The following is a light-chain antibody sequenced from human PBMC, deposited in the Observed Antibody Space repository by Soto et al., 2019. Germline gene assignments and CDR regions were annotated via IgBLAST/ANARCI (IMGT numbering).Light chain of an antibody. CDR3: QQYGSSLWT. CDR1: QSVSSSY. Sequence: ELVLTQSPGTLSLSPGERATLSCRASQSVSSSYLVWYQQKPGQAPRLLIYCASSSVNGIPDSFSCSGSGTDFTLTICRLEPEDFAVYYCQQYGSSLWTFCQGTKWEIK. CDR2: CAS. J-gene: IGKJ1*01. V-gene: IGKV3-20*01.